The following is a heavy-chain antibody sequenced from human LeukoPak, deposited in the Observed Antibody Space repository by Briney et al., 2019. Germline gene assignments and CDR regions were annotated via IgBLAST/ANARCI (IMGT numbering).Heavy chain of an antibody. Sequence: MSSETLSLTCDVSGGSITQNNYWTWVRQPPGKGLEWIGEVNLQGGTNYNPSLLRRVAISVDTSANHVSLQMASVTAADTAVYYCAREGGSYRPLDYSGQGTLVTVSS. CDR3: AREGGSYRPLDY. D-gene: IGHD3-16*02. J-gene: IGHJ4*02. CDR1: GGSITQNNY. CDR2: VNLQGGT. V-gene: IGHV4-4*02.